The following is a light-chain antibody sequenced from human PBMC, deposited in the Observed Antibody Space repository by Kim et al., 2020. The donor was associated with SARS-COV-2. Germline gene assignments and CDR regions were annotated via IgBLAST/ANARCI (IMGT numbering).Light chain of an antibody. J-gene: IGKJ2*01. CDR2: SAS. CDR3: QHHDGWPPYS. Sequence: EVVMTQSPATLSMSPGERATLSCRASQSVRNNVAWFQHKPGQAPRLLIFSASSRPTGIPARFSASGSGTEFTLTIDSLQSEDFAVYYCQHHDGWPPYSFGQGTKVDIK. V-gene: IGKV3-15*01. CDR1: QSVRNN.